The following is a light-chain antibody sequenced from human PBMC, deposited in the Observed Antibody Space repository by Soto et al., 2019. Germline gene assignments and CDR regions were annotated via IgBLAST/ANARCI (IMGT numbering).Light chain of an antibody. CDR2: AAS. J-gene: IGKJ4*01. Sequence: AIRMTQSPSSLSASTGDRVTITCRASQGISSYLAWYQQKPGKAPKLLIYAASTLQSGVPSRFSGSGSGTDFTLTISSLQPDDFATYYCQQSYSTPLTFGGGTKVDIK. CDR3: QQSYSTPLT. CDR1: QGISSY. V-gene: IGKV1-8*01.